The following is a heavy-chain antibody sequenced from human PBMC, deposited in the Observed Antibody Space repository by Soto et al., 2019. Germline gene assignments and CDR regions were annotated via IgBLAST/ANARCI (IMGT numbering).Heavy chain of an antibody. D-gene: IGHD1-7*01. J-gene: IGHJ4*02. CDR3: ARVPGHKNSRGDF. V-gene: IGHV1-2*02. CDR1: GYTFTHYF. CDR2: INPKSGDT. Sequence: QVRLMQSGPEVRRPGASVTVSRKASGYTFTHYFIHWVRRAPGQGLEWMGYINPKSGDTHYSQTFRGRVSMTRDTSTDTANMGLSSLKSDDTAVYFCARVPGHKNSRGDFWGQGTPITVSS.